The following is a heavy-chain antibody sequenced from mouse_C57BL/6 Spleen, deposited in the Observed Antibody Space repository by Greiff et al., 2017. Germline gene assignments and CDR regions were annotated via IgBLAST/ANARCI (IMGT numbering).Heavy chain of an antibody. D-gene: IGHD1-1*01. CDR3: AREGYYYGSATGYFDY. CDR2: IYPGSGNT. Sequence: QVHVKQSGAELVRPGASVKLSCKASGYTFTDYYINWVKQRPGQGLEWIARIYPGSGNTYYNEKFKGKATLTAEKSSSTAYMQLSSLTSEDSAVYFCAREGYYYGSATGYFDYWGQGTTLTVSS. CDR1: GYTFTDYY. V-gene: IGHV1-76*01. J-gene: IGHJ2*01.